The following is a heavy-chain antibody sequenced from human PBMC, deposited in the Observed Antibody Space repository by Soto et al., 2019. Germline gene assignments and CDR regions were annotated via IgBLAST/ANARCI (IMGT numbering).Heavy chain of an antibody. Sequence: QVQLVESGGGVVQPGRSLRLSCAASGFMFSNHGMHWVRQAPGKGLEWVAVIWSDGNNRYYADSVKGRFTISRDNSKNTLYLQKNSLRAEPTAVDYSVRGSKWNEEASDDWGQGTLVTVAS. V-gene: IGHV3-33*01. J-gene: IGHJ4*02. CDR3: VRGSKWNEEASDD. CDR2: IWSDGNNR. D-gene: IGHD1-1*01. CDR1: GFMFSNHG.